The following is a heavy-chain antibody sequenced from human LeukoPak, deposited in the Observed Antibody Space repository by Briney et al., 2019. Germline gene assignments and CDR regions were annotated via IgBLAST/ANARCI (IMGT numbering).Heavy chain of an antibody. J-gene: IGHJ4*02. D-gene: IGHD6-19*01. V-gene: IGHV4-34*01. CDR2: INHSGST. CDR3: ARESPVADIDY. Sequence: SETLSLTCAVYGGSFSGYYWSWIRQPPGKGLEWIGEINHSGSTNYNPSFKSRVTISVDTSKNQFSLKLSSVTAADTAVYYCARESPVADIDYWGQGTLVTVSS. CDR1: GGSFSGYY.